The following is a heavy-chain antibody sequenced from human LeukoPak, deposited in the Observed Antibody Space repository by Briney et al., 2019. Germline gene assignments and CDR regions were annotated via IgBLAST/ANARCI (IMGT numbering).Heavy chain of an antibody. J-gene: IGHJ4*02. CDR1: GFTFSNYN. V-gene: IGHV3-48*01. CDR2: ISSSSNII. Sequence: GGSLRLSCAASGFTFSNYNMNWVRQPPGKGLQWVSYISSSSNIIYYADSVKGRFTISRDSAKNSLFLQMNSLRAEDTAVYYCARDFAREFTIDYWGQGTLVTVSS. D-gene: IGHD3-10*01. CDR3: ARDFAREFTIDY.